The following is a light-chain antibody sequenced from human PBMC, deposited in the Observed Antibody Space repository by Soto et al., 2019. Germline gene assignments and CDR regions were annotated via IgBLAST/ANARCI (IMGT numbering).Light chain of an antibody. CDR1: SSDVGGYNY. CDR2: EVS. J-gene: IGLJ2*01. Sequence: QSALTQPASVSGSPGQSITISCTGTSSDVGGYNYVSWYQQHPGKAPKLMIYEVSNRPSGVSNRFSGSKSGNTASLTISGLQAEDEADYYCSSYTSSSTPPFGGGTKVTVL. V-gene: IGLV2-14*01. CDR3: SSYTSSSTPP.